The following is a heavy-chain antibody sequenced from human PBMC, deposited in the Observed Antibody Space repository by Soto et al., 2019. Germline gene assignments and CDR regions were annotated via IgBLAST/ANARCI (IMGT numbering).Heavy chain of an antibody. CDR1: GDTVSSNSVA. D-gene: IGHD2-15*01. CDR3: ARSEEDSDYYYYGMDV. Sequence: SRTLSLTCVGSGDTVSSNSVAWNWVRQSPSRGLEWLGRTYYRSRWYSDYAVSVRRRIDINADTSKNQVSLQLNSVTPEDTAVYYCARSEEDSDYYYYGMDVWGQGTTVTVSS. CDR2: TYYRSRWYS. V-gene: IGHV6-1*01. J-gene: IGHJ6*02.